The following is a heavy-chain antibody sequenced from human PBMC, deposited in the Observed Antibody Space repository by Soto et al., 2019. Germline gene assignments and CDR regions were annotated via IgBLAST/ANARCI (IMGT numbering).Heavy chain of an antibody. Sequence: EVQLVESGGGLVQPGGSLRLSCAVSGFSVSGNYMNWVRQAPGKGLEWVSVIYSGGSTYYADAVNGRFTISRDNSKNTWYLQMDSLRAEDTAIYYCASRYNNALSPPTCDLWGQGTRVTVSS. CDR1: GFSVSGNY. J-gene: IGHJ5*02. CDR3: ASRYNNALSPPTCDL. CDR2: IYSGGST. D-gene: IGHD1-20*01. V-gene: IGHV3-66*01.